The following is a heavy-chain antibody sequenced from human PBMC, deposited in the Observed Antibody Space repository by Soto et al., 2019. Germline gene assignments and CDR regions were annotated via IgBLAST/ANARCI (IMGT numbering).Heavy chain of an antibody. V-gene: IGHV3-15*01. CDR1: GFTFSNAW. D-gene: IGHD4-17*01. CDR2: IKNKTDGGTT. CDR3: TTEGTMTTVTTFESQRYNWFDP. Sequence: GGSLRLSCAASGFTFSNAWMSWVRQAPGKGLEWVGRIKNKTDGGTTDYAAPVKGRFTISRDDSKNTLYLQMNSLKTEDTAVYYCTTEGTMTTVTTFESQRYNWFDPWGQGTLVTVSS. J-gene: IGHJ5*02.